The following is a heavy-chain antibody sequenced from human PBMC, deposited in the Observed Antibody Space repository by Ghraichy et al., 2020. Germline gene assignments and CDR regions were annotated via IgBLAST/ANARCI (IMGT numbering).Heavy chain of an antibody. D-gene: IGHD6-6*01. J-gene: IGHJ4*01. Sequence: SETLSLTCAVSGYSISSGYYWGWIRQPPGKGLEWIGSIYHSGSTYYNPSLKSRVTISVDTSKNQFSLKLSSVTAADTAVYYCARGEDSSSSEVGRFHFDYWGQGTLVTVSS. CDR2: IYHSGST. V-gene: IGHV4-38-2*01. CDR1: GYSISSGYY. CDR3: ARGEDSSSSEVGRFHFDY.